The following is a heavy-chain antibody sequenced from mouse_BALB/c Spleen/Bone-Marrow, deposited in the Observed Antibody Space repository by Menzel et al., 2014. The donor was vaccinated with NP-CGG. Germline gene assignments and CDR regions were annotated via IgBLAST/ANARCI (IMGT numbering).Heavy chain of an antibody. Sequence: VMLVESGPELVKPGASVKMSCKASGYTFTDSVIGWVKQRTGQGLEWIGEIYPGSGSTYYNEKFKGKATLTADRSSNTVYMQLSSLTSEDSAVYFCAGYDVPAWFAYWGQGTLVTVSA. D-gene: IGHD2-14*01. V-gene: IGHV1-77*01. CDR1: GYTFTDSV. CDR2: IYPGSGST. J-gene: IGHJ3*01. CDR3: AGYDVPAWFAY.